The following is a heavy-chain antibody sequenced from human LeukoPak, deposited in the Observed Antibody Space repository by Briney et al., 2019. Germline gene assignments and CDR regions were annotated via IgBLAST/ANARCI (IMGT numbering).Heavy chain of an antibody. CDR2: IYYSGST. CDR3: ARRFYGSGSYFPRYYYYMDV. Sequence: SETLSLTCAVSGGSISSGGYSWSWIRQPPGKRLEWIGYIYYSGSTYYNPSLKSRVTISVDTSKNQFSLKLSSVTAADTAVYYCARRFYGSGSYFPRYYYYMDVWGKGTTVTISS. D-gene: IGHD3-10*01. J-gene: IGHJ6*03. V-gene: IGHV4-30-4*07. CDR1: GGSISSGGYS.